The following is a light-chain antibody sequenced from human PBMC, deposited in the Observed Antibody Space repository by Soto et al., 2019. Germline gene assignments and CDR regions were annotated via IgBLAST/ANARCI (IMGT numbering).Light chain of an antibody. J-gene: IGKJ5*01. CDR1: QSVSSN. CDR3: QQYHNWPPIT. Sequence: EIVMTQSPATLSVSPGERATLSCRASQSVSSNLAWYQQKPGQAPRLLIYGASTRATGIPARFSGSGSGTEFTLTISSLQSEDFADYYCQQYHNWPPITFGQGTRLEIK. V-gene: IGKV3-15*01. CDR2: GAS.